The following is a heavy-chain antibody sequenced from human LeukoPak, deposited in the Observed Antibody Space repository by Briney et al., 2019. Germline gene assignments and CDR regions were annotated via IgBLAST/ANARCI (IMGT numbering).Heavy chain of an antibody. CDR1: GLTFTNCD. CDR3: ASACRTTNCYLPAY. D-gene: IGHD2-2*01. J-gene: IGHJ4*02. Sequence: GGSLRLSCAASGLTFTNCDMSWVRQAPGKGLEWVSGVSGSGDRTYYADSVKGRFTISRDNSKNTLYLQMSSLRAEDTAIYYCASACRTTNCYLPAYWGQGTLVTVSS. V-gene: IGHV3-23*01. CDR2: VSGSGDRT.